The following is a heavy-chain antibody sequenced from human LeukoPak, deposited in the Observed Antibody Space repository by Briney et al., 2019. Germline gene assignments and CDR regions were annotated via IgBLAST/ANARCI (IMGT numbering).Heavy chain of an antibody. CDR1: GFRFDDYG. J-gene: IGHJ6*03. Sequence: GGSLRLSCAACGFRFDDYGMSWVRHVPGKGLEWVSGTNWDGASTGYADSVKGRFTISRDNVKNSLYLQMNSLRVEDAALYFCGRVYCSTTSCYDYYDYYMDVWGIGTAVTVSS. D-gene: IGHD2-2*01. CDR2: TNWDGAST. CDR3: GRVYCSTTSCYDYYDYYMDV. V-gene: IGHV3-20*04.